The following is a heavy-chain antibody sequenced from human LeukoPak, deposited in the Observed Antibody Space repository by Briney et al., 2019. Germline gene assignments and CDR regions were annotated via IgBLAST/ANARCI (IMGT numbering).Heavy chain of an antibody. CDR2: IYWDDEK. Sequence: SGPTLVNPTQTLTLTCTFSGFSLSTSGGGVGWIRQPPGKALQWLALIYWDDEKYYSPSLKSRLSISRDTSRNQVVLTMTNMDPLDTGTYFCAHSYYFGSRSYYNVWFAPWGLGTLVSVSS. V-gene: IGHV2-5*02. D-gene: IGHD3-10*01. J-gene: IGHJ5*02. CDR3: AHSYYFGSRSYYNVWFAP. CDR1: GFSLSTSGGG.